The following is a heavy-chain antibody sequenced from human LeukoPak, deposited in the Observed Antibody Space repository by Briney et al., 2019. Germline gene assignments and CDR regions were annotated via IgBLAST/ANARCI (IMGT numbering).Heavy chain of an antibody. CDR1: GFNFSSYA. CDR2: ISSSSSYI. V-gene: IGHV3-21*01. Sequence: PGGSLRLSCTASGFNFSSYAMSWVRQAPGKGLEWVSSISSSSSYIYYADSVKGRFTISRDNAKNSLYLQMNSLRAEDTAVYYCARDREYQLLSVAFDIWGQGTMVTVSS. CDR3: ARDREYQLLSVAFDI. D-gene: IGHD2-2*01. J-gene: IGHJ3*02.